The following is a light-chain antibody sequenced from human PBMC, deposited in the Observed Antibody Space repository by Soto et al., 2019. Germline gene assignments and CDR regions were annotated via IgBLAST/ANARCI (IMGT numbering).Light chain of an antibody. J-gene: IGLJ2*01. CDR2: ANN. Sequence: QSVLTQPPSVSGAPGQRVTISCTGTNSNIGAGYDVHWYQHLPGTAPKLLIYANNKRPSGVPDRFSGSKSGTSASLTISGLQAEDEADYYCSSYTSSYTLVFGGGTKLTVL. V-gene: IGLV1-40*01. CDR1: NSNIGAGYD. CDR3: SSYTSSYTLV.